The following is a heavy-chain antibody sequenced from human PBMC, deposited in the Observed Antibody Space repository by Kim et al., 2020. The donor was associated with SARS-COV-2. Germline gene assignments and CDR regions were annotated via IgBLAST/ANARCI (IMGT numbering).Heavy chain of an antibody. CDR2: ISGSGGST. CDR1: GFTFSSYA. J-gene: IGHJ4*02. Sequence: GGSLRLSCAASGFTFSSYAMSWVRQAPGKGLEWVSAISGSGGSTYYADSVKGRFTISRDNSKNTLYLQMNSLRAEDTAVYYCAKDLDSGYDRVDGSDYWGQGTLVTVSS. CDR3: AKDLDSGYDRVDGSDY. V-gene: IGHV3-23*01. D-gene: IGHD5-12*01.